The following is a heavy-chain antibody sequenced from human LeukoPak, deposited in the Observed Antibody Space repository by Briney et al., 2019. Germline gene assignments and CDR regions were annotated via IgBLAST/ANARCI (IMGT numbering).Heavy chain of an antibody. CDR1: GFSFSTYW. V-gene: IGHV3-7*01. CDR3: ARDRYCSDSSCPHFDY. Sequence: PGGSLRLSCEASGFSFSTYWMSWVRQAPGKGLQWVADIKRDESEKYYVDSVKGRFTISRDNAKNSMYLQMNSLRAEDTAVYYCARDRYCSDSSCPHFDYWGQGTLVTVSS. D-gene: IGHD2-15*01. J-gene: IGHJ4*02. CDR2: IKRDESEK.